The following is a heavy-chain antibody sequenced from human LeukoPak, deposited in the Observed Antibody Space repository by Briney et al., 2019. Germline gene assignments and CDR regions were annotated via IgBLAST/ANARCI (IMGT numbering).Heavy chain of an antibody. CDR3: ARIRSSWYLFQKGDLDY. Sequence: ASVKVSCTASGYTFTSYGISWVRQAPGQGLEWMGWISAYNGNTNYAQKLQGRVTMTTDTSTSTAYMELRSLRSDDTAVYYCARIRSSWYLFQKGDLDYWGQGTLVTVSS. CDR2: ISAYNGNT. J-gene: IGHJ4*02. V-gene: IGHV1-18*01. D-gene: IGHD6-13*01. CDR1: GYTFTSYG.